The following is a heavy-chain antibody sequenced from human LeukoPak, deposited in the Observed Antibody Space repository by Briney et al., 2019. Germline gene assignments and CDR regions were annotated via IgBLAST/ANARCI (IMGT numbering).Heavy chain of an antibody. CDR1: VGTFSSYA. V-gene: IGHV1-69*13. D-gene: IGHD6-13*01. Sequence: ASVKVSCKASVGTFSSYAISWVRQAPGQGLEWMGGIIPIFGTANYAQKFQGRVTITADESTSTAYMELSSLRSEDTAVYYCARDRAAAANWFDPWGQGTLVTVSS. CDR3: ARDRAAAANWFDP. J-gene: IGHJ5*02. CDR2: IIPIFGTA.